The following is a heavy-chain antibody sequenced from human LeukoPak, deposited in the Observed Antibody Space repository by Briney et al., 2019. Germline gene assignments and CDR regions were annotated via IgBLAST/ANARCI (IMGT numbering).Heavy chain of an antibody. Sequence: GGSLRLSCAASGFTFTSYVMHWVRQAPGKGLQWVALISYDGSNKYYADSVKGRFTISRDNSKNTLYLQMNSLRAEDTAVYYCARPRGAAAGTFGFDPWGQGTLITVSS. D-gene: IGHD6-13*01. V-gene: IGHV3-30*03. CDR1: GFTFTSYV. CDR2: ISYDGSNK. CDR3: ARPRGAAAGTFGFDP. J-gene: IGHJ5*02.